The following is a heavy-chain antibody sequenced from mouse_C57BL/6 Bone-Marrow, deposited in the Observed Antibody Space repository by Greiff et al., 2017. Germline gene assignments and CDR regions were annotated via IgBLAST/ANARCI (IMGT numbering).Heavy chain of an antibody. D-gene: IGHD1-3*01. CDR1: GYTFTSYW. Sequence: VQLQQPGAELVKPGASVKLSCKASGYTFTSYWMHWVKQRPGRGLEWIGRIDPNSGGTKYNEKFKSKATLTVDKPSSTAYMQLSSLTSEDSAVDYCARSRSKGGHYWYFDVWGTGTTVTVSS. CDR3: ARSRSKGGHYWYFDV. V-gene: IGHV1-72*01. CDR2: IDPNSGGT. J-gene: IGHJ1*03.